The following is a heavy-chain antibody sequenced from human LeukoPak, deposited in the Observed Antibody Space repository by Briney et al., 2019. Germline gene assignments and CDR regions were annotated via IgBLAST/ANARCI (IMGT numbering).Heavy chain of an antibody. J-gene: IGHJ1*01. CDR1: GFTFSSYA. Sequence: GGSLRLSCAASGFTFSSYAMSWVRQTPGKGLEWVSTISGSGVSAYYGDAVYADSVKGRFTISRDNAKNSLYLHMSSLTAEDTAIYFCTFLVREPQHWGRGTLVTVSS. V-gene: IGHV3-23*01. D-gene: IGHD3-10*01. CDR3: TFLVREPQH. CDR2: ISGSGVSA.